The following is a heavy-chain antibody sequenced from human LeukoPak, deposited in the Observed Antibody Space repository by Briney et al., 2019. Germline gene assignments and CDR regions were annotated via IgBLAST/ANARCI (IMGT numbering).Heavy chain of an antibody. CDR2: ISGSGGST. CDR3: AKDRALLWFGELPNYFDY. D-gene: IGHD3-10*01. Sequence: GGSLRLSCAASGFTFSSYAMSWVRQAPGKGLEWVSAISGSGGSTYYADSVKGRFTISRDNSKNTLYLQMNSLSAEDTAVYYCAKDRALLWFGELPNYFDYWGQGTLVTVSS. CDR1: GFTFSSYA. J-gene: IGHJ4*02. V-gene: IGHV3-23*01.